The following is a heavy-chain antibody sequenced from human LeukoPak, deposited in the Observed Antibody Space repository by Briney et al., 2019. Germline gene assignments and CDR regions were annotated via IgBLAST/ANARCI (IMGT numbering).Heavy chain of an antibody. CDR3: ATVGGSRWYGFSDY. D-gene: IGHD6-13*01. CDR1: GFSFSRYS. CDR2: MSSTGSYI. Sequence: GGSLRLSCAASGFSFSRYSMNWVRQAPGKGLEWVSSMSSTGSYISYADSVKGRFTISRDNAKNSLYLQMNSLRAEDTAVYYCATVGGSRWYGFSDYWGQGTLVTVSS. J-gene: IGHJ4*02. V-gene: IGHV3-21*01.